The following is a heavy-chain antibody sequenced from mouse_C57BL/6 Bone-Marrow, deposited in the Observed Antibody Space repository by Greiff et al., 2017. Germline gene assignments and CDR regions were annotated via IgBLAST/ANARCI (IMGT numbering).Heavy chain of an antibody. J-gene: IGHJ4*01. CDR2: IHPNSGST. D-gene: IGHD1-1*01. V-gene: IGHV1-64*01. CDR3: AREDYCYGSSYYAMDY. CDR1: GYTFTSYW. Sequence: VQLQQPGAELVKPGASVKLSCKASGYTFTSYWMHWVKQRPGQGLEWIGMIHPNSGSTNYNEKFKSKATLTVDKSSSTAYMQLSSLTSEDSAVYYCAREDYCYGSSYYAMDYWGQGTSVTVSS.